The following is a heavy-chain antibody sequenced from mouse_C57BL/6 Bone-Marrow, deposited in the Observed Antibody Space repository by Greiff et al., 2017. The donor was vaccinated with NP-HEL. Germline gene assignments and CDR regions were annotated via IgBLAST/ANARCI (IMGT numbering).Heavy chain of an antibody. D-gene: IGHD2-4*01. CDR1: GFTFTDYY. Sequence: EVKLVESGGGLVQPGGSLSLSCAASGFTFTDYYMSWVRQPPGRALEWLGFIRNKANGYTTEYSASVKGRFTISRDISQSSIYLQMKVLRAEDSATYDCARGYDYDRGSAWFAYWGQGTLVTVSA. CDR2: IRNKANGYTT. V-gene: IGHV7-3*01. J-gene: IGHJ3*01. CDR3: ARGYDYDRGSAWFAY.